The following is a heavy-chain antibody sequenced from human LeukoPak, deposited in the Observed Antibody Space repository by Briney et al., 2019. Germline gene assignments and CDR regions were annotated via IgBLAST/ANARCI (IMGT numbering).Heavy chain of an antibody. J-gene: IGHJ5*02. CDR2: IYNSGTT. V-gene: IGHV4-59*11. D-gene: IGHD1-26*01. Sequence: SETLSLTCTVSGDSISGHYWNWIRQPPGKGLEWIGYIYNSGTTKYNPSLESRVTISVDTPKNQFSLKLTSVTAADTAVYYCARGEDFKSSRFDPWGQGTLVTVSS. CDR1: GDSISGHY. CDR3: ARGEDFKSSRFDP.